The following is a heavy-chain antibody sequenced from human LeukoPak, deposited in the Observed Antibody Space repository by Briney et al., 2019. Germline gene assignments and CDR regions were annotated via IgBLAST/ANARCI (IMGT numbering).Heavy chain of an antibody. D-gene: IGHD3-22*01. V-gene: IGHV3-23*01. CDR3: AKGSSGYFVDL. Sequence: PGGSLRLSCAVSGITLSNYGMSWVRQAPRKGLEWVSAISNDGGGTNYADFVKGRFTISRDNSKNTLFLQMNSLRAEDTALYYCAKGSSGYFVDLWGQGTLVTVSS. J-gene: IGHJ5*02. CDR2: ISNDGGGT. CDR1: GITLSNYG.